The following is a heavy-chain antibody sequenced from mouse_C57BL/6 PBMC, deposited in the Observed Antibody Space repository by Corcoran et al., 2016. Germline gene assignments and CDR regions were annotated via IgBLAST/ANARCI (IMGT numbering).Heavy chain of an antibody. Sequence: EVQLQQSGPELVKPGASVKISCKASGYTFTDYYMNWVKQSHGKSLEWIGDINPNNGGTSYNQKFKGKATLTVDKSSSTAYMELRSLTSEDSAVYYCARNSPFAYWGQWTLVTVSA. CDR1: GYTFTDYY. V-gene: IGHV1-26*01. CDR3: ARNSPFAY. J-gene: IGHJ3*01. CDR2: INPNNGGT.